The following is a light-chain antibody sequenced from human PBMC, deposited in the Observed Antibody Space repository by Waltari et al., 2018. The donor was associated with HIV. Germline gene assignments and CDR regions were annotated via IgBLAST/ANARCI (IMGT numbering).Light chain of an antibody. CDR3: QQYYNTPSIT. V-gene: IGKV4-1*01. CDR1: QSVLSSSNNKNY. Sequence: DIVMTQSPDSLAVSLGPMATINCKSGQSVLSSSNNKNYLAWYQQRPGQPPNLPISWASARESGVSDRISGSGSGTDFTLTINSLQAEDVAVYYCQQYYNTPSITFGQGTRLEIK. J-gene: IGKJ5*01. CDR2: WAS.